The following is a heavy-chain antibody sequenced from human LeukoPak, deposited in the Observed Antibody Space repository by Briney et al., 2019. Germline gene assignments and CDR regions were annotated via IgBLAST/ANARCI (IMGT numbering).Heavy chain of an antibody. CDR1: GGSFSGYY. CDR3: AYSTGHWFDP. Sequence: PSETLSLTCAVYGGSFSGYYWSWIRQPPGKGLEWIGEINHSGSTNYNPSLKSRVTISVDTSKNQFSLKLSSVTAADTAVYYCAYSTGHWFDPWGQGTLVTVAS. J-gene: IGHJ5*02. CDR2: INHSGST. D-gene: IGHD2-21*01. V-gene: IGHV4-34*01.